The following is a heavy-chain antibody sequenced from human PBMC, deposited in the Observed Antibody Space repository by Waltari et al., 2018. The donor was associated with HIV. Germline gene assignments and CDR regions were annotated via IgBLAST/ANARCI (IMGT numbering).Heavy chain of an antibody. D-gene: IGHD4-17*01. J-gene: IGHJ5*02. CDR2: IYHSGTT. Sequence: QVQLQESGPGLVKPSGTLSLTCAVSGGSISSNNWWGWVRQPPGKGLEWVGEIYHSGTTNYNPSLMSRVTISVDKSKNQFSLKLTSVTAADTAVYYCARGPTTVTTCWFDPWGQGTLVTVSS. CDR3: ARGPTTVTTCWFDP. CDR1: GGSISSNNW. V-gene: IGHV4-4*02.